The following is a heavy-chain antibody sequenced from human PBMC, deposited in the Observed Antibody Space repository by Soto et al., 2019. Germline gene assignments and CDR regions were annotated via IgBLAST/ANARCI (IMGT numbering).Heavy chain of an antibody. CDR1: GFTFISYG. CDR3: ARDSGMVRGVMGHYYYGMDV. V-gene: IGHV3-33*01. CDR2: IWYDGINK. Sequence: GGSLRLSGAASGFTFISYGMHWVRQSPGKGLDCVAVIWYDGINKYYADSVKGLFTISRDNSKNTLYLQMNSLRAEDTAVYYCARDSGMVRGVMGHYYYGMDVWGQGTTVTVS. D-gene: IGHD3-10*01. J-gene: IGHJ6*02.